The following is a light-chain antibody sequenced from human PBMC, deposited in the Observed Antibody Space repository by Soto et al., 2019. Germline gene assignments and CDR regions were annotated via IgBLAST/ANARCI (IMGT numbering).Light chain of an antibody. J-gene: IGKJ1*01. CDR3: QQSYSAPRT. Sequence: DIQMTQSPSSLSASVGDRVTITCRASQSISSYVNWFQQKPGKAPKLLIYAASNLQSGVPSRFSGSGSGTDFTLTISSLQPEDFATYNCQQSYSAPRTFGQGTKVEIK. CDR2: AAS. V-gene: IGKV1-39*01. CDR1: QSISSY.